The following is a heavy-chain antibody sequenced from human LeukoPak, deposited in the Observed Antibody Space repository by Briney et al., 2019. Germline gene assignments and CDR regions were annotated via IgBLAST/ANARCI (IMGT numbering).Heavy chain of an antibody. V-gene: IGHV3-30*04. CDR2: ISYDGKNK. J-gene: IGHJ4*02. Sequence: GKSLRLSCAASGFTFSGSAMHWVRQAPGKGLEWVALISYDGKNKYYVDSVKGRFTISRDNSKDTVYLEMNSLRVEDTAVYFCARDGFYQDSDGFDSETFDYWGQGTLVTVSS. CDR1: GFTFSGSA. CDR3: ARDGFYQDSDGFDSETFDY. D-gene: IGHD2-2*01.